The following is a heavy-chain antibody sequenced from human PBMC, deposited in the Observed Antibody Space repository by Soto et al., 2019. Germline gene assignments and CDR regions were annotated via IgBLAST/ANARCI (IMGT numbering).Heavy chain of an antibody. Sequence: SETLSLTCTVPGGSISSYYWSWIRQPPGKGLEWIGYIYYSGSTNYNPSLKSRVTISVDTSKNQFSLKLSSVTAADTAVYYCARDREYSSGWYPRYNWFDPWGQGTLVTVSS. CDR1: GGSISSYY. J-gene: IGHJ5*02. V-gene: IGHV4-59*01. CDR2: IYYSGST. D-gene: IGHD6-19*01. CDR3: ARDREYSSGWYPRYNWFDP.